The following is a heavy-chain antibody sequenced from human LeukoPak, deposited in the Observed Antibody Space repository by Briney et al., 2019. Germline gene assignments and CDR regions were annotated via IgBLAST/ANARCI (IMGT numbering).Heavy chain of an antibody. CDR2: IKPDGTYT. CDR1: GFTFSSDW. J-gene: IGHJ4*02. CDR3: ASYFGR. D-gene: IGHD1-1*01. V-gene: IGHV3-74*01. Sequence: GGSLRLSCAASGFTFSSDWMYWVRQAPGKGPVWVSGIKPDGTYTHYADSVKGRFTISRDDAKNTLHLQMNSLRVEDTAVYHGASYFGRRGQGTMVTVSS.